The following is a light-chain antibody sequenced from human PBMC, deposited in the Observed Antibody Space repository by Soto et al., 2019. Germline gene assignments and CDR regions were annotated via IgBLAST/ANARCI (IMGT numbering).Light chain of an antibody. V-gene: IGKV1-9*01. CDR3: QQLNSYPPF. Sequence: DIQLTQSPSFLSAAVGDRVTITCRASQGISSYLAWYQQKPGKAPKLLIYAASPLQSGVPSRFSGSGSGTEFTLTISSLQHEDFATYYCQQLNSYPPFFGPGTKVDIK. CDR1: QGISSY. J-gene: IGKJ3*01. CDR2: AAS.